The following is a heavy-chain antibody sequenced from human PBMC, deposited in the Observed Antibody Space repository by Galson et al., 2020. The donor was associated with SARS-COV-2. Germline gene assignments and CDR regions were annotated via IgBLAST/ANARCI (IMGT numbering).Heavy chain of an antibody. CDR2: IIPIFDKV. CDR3: ARDLQDGTHYRANDAFDI. D-gene: IGHD6-13*01. Sequence: SVKVSCKDSGGTFSSHAISWVRQAPGQGLEWMGGIIPIFDKVDNAQRFQGRVRITADKSTGTAYMELSSLRSEDTAVYYCARDLQDGTHYRANDAFDIWGQGTMVTVSS. CDR1: GGTFSSHA. V-gene: IGHV1-69*06. J-gene: IGHJ3*02.